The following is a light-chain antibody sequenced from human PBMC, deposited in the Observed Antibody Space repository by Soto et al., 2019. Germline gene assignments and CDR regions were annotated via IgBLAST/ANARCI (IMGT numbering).Light chain of an antibody. CDR3: QQFSSYPLT. Sequence: EILLTQSPGTLSLSPWEIATLCCSASQTVRNNYLAWYQQKPGQAPRLLIYDASSRATGIPDRFSGGGSGTDFTLTISRLEPEDFAVYYCQQFSSYPLTFGGGTKVDIK. CDR1: QTVRNNY. J-gene: IGKJ4*01. CDR2: DAS. V-gene: IGKV3-20*01.